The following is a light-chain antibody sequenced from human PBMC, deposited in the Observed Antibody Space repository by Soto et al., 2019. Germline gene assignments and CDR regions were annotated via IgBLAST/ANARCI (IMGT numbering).Light chain of an antibody. Sequence: DIVMTQSPDSLAVSLGERATINCKSSQSVLYNSNNKNYLAWYQQKAGQPPKLLIYWAATREFGVPDRFRGSGSGTDFTLTISSLQAEDVAVYYCQQYFSSPVTFGPGTKVDIK. CDR1: QSVLYNSNNKNY. CDR2: WAA. J-gene: IGKJ3*01. CDR3: QQYFSSPVT. V-gene: IGKV4-1*01.